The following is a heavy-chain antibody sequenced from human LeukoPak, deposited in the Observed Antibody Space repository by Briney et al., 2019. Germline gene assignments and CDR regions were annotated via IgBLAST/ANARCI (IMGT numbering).Heavy chain of an antibody. D-gene: IGHD6-6*01. CDR1: GYSISSGYY. CDR2: MYHSGRT. Sequence: SETLSPTCTVSGYSISSGYYWGWIRQPPGKRLERIGSMYHSGRTSYNASLTSRVTMSADTSKNQFSLKPSSVTAADTAVYYCARAPGSRSWRFDYWGQGTLVTVSS. J-gene: IGHJ4*02. V-gene: IGHV4-38-2*02. CDR3: ARAPGSRSWRFDY.